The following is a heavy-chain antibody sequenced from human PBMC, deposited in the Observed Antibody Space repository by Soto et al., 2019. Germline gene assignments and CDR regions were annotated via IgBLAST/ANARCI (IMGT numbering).Heavy chain of an antibody. CDR2: ISSSGSTI. CDR3: ARDLPDFGVVIGVAGWYYMDV. D-gene: IGHD3-3*01. V-gene: IGHV3-11*01. J-gene: IGHJ6*03. Sequence: GGSLRLSCAASGFTFSDYYMSWIHQAPGKGLEWVSYISSSGSTIYYADSVKGRFTISRDNAKNSLYLQMNSLRAEDTAVYYCARDLPDFGVVIGVAGWYYMDVWGKGTTVTVSS. CDR1: GFTFSDYY.